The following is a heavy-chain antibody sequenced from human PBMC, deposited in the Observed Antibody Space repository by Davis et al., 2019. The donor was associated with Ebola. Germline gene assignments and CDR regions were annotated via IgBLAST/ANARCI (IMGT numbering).Heavy chain of an antibody. Sequence: SVKVSCKASGGTFSSYAISWVRQAPGQGLEWMGRIIPILGIANYAQKFQGRVTITADKSTSTAYMELSSLRSEDTAVYYCARDRLISVVTNYYYYGMDVWGQGTTVTVSS. V-gene: IGHV1-69*04. CDR3: ARDRLISVVTNYYYYGMDV. J-gene: IGHJ6*02. CDR2: IIPILGIA. D-gene: IGHD2-21*02. CDR1: GGTFSSYA.